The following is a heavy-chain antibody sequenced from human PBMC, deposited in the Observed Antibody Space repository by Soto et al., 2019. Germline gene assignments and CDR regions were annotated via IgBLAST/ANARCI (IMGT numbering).Heavy chain of an antibody. Sequence: PGGSLRLSCAASGFTFSSYAMSWVRQAPGKGLEWVSAISGSGGSTYYADSVKGRFTISRDNSKNTLYLQMNSLRAEDTPVYYCAKGGSSSFHFDYWGQGTLVPVSS. CDR2: ISGSGGST. CDR3: AKGGSSSFHFDY. V-gene: IGHV3-23*01. J-gene: IGHJ4*02. CDR1: GFTFSSYA. D-gene: IGHD6-6*01.